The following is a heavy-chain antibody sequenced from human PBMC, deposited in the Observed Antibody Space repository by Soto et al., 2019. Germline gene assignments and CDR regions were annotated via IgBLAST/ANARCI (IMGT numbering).Heavy chain of an antibody. V-gene: IGHV3-21*01. CDR2: ISSSSSYI. J-gene: IGHJ6*02. CDR1: GFTFSSYS. CDR3: ARDSNDLSECWPYYDGMDV. Sequence: GGSLRLSCVVSGFTFSSYSMNWVRQAPGKGLEWVSSISSSSSYIYYADSVKGRFTISRDNAKKSLYPQMNSLRAEETAVFYGARDSNDLSECWPYYDGMDVWGQGTTVTVSS. D-gene: IGHD3-16*01.